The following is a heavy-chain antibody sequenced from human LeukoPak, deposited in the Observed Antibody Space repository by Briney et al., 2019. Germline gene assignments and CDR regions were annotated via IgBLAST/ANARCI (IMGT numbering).Heavy chain of an antibody. Sequence: ASVKVSCKASGYTFTSYYMHWVRQAPGQGLEWMGIINPSGGSTSYAQKFQGRVTMTRDMSTSTVYMELSSLRSEDTAVYYCARAIVVVVAAHYYYYMDVWGKGTTVTVSS. CDR1: GYTFTSYY. D-gene: IGHD2-15*01. J-gene: IGHJ6*03. CDR2: INPSGGST. CDR3: ARAIVVVVAAHYYYYMDV. V-gene: IGHV1-46*01.